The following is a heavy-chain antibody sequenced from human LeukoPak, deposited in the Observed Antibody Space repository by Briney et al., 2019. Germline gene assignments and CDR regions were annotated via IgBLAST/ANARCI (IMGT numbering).Heavy chain of an antibody. D-gene: IGHD6-6*01. Sequence: GGSLRLSCAASGFTFSSYGMHWVRQAPGKGLEWVAVISYDGSNKYYADSVKGRFTISRDNSKNTLYLQMNSPRAEDTAVYYCATPAPSIAIYDAFDIWGQGTMVTVSS. CDR3: ATPAPSIAIYDAFDI. CDR1: GFTFSSYG. V-gene: IGHV3-30*03. J-gene: IGHJ3*02. CDR2: ISYDGSNK.